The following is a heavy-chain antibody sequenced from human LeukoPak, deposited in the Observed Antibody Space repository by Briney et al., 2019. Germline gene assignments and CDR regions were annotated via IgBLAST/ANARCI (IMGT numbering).Heavy chain of an antibody. CDR3: ARLKYCTNGVCYAGFDY. J-gene: IGHJ4*02. CDR2: INAGNGNT. CDR1: GYTFTSYA. D-gene: IGHD2-8*01. Sequence: ASVNVSCKASGYTFTSYAMHWVRQAPGQRLEWMGWINAGNGNTKYSQKFQGRVTITRDTSADTAYMELSSLRSEDTAVYYCARLKYCTNGVCYAGFDYWGQGTLVTVSS. V-gene: IGHV1-3*01.